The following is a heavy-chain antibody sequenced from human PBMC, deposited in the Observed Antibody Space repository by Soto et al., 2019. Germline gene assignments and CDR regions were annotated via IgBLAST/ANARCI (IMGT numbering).Heavy chain of an antibody. D-gene: IGHD6-13*01. CDR3: ARDLPFIAARSYYYGMDV. J-gene: IGHJ6*02. CDR1: GYTFTSYY. CDR2: INPSGGST. Sequence: ASVKVSCKASGYTFTSYYMHWVRQAPGQGLEWMGIINPSGGSTSYAQKFQGRVTMTRDTSTSTVYMELSSLRSGDTAVYYCARDLPFIAARSYYYGMDVWGQGTTATVSS. V-gene: IGHV1-46*01.